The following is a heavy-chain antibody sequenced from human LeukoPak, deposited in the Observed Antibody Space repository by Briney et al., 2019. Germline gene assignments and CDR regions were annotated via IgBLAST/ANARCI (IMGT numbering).Heavy chain of an antibody. CDR2: IGADGSTT. J-gene: IGHJ6*02. Sequence: PGRSLRLSCAASGFTFSTYGMDWVRQAPGKGLEWVAVIGADGSTTYYAESVKGRFTISRDNSRSTLFLQMNSLRAEDTAVYYCARGQSFIARIADYYYGMDVWGQGTTVTVSS. D-gene: IGHD3-16*02. CDR3: ARGQSFIARIADYYYGMDV. V-gene: IGHV3-33*01. CDR1: GFTFSTYG.